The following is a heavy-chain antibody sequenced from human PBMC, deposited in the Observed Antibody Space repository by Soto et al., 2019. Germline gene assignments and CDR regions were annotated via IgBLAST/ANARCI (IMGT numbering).Heavy chain of an antibody. Sequence: AATLSLTYPFSGVSISSYYWSWIRPPPGKGLEWIGYIYYSGSTNYNPSLKSRVTISVDTSKNQFSLKLSSVTAADTAVYYCARVAARVFDDWGQGTL. J-gene: IGHJ4*02. CDR2: IYYSGST. CDR1: GVSISSYY. V-gene: IGHV4-59*01. D-gene: IGHD6-6*01. CDR3: ARVAARVFDD.